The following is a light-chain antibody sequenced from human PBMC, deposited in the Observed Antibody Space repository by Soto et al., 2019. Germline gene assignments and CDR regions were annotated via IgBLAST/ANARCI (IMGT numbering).Light chain of an antibody. Sequence: DLQMTQSPSSLSASVGDRVTITCQASQDISNYLNWYHQKPGKAPKLLIYDASNLETGVPSRFSGSGSGTDFTFTISSLQPEDIATYYCQQYDNLPLTFGGGTKVEIK. CDR2: DAS. V-gene: IGKV1-33*01. CDR3: QQYDNLPLT. J-gene: IGKJ4*01. CDR1: QDISNY.